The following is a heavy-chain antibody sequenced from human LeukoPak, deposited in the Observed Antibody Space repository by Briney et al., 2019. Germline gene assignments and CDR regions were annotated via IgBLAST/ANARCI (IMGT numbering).Heavy chain of an antibody. V-gene: IGHV4-39*07. CDR1: GGSISSSSYY. Sequence: SETLSLTCTVSGGSISSSSYYWGWIRQPPGKGLEWIGSIYYSGSTYYNPSLKSRVTVSVDTSKNQFSLKLSSVTAADTAVYYCARSKRGSYSLFDYWGQGTLVTVSS. CDR3: ARSKRGSYSLFDY. D-gene: IGHD1-26*01. J-gene: IGHJ4*02. CDR2: IYYSGST.